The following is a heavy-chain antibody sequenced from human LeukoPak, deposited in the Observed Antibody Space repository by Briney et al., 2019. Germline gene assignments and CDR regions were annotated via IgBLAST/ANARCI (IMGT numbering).Heavy chain of an antibody. CDR1: GFTFSSYA. J-gene: IGHJ6*02. D-gene: IGHD3-9*01. Sequence: TGGSLRLSCAASGFTFSSYAMSWVRQAPGKGLEWVSAISGSGGSTYYADSVKGRFTISRDNSKNTLYLQMNSLRAEDTAVYYCAKVNDILTGYYNNYGMDVWGRGTTVTVSS. V-gene: IGHV3-23*01. CDR2: ISGSGGST. CDR3: AKVNDILTGYYNNYGMDV.